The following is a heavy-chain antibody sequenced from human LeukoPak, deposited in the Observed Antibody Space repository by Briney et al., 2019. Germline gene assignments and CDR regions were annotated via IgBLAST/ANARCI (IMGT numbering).Heavy chain of an antibody. Sequence: GGSLRLSCAVSGFTFSVYLMTWVRQAPGKGLEWLANVAQDGSAQNYVDSLEGRFTVSRDNPRNTLYLQMHSLRAEDAAVYYCARVIGGAIDYWGQGTLVTVSS. V-gene: IGHV3-7*01. J-gene: IGHJ4*02. D-gene: IGHD1-26*01. CDR3: ARVIGGAIDY. CDR2: VAQDGSAQ. CDR1: GFTFSVYL.